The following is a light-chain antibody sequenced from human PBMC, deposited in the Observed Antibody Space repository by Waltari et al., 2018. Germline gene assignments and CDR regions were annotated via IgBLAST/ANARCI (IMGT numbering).Light chain of an antibody. CDR2: ETS. Sequence: EIVWTQTPDTLSLSPGQRATLSCRASQNVGIFLAKSQQKPGQAPRLLIYETSKRATGIPARFSGSGSGTHFALTISSLEPEDFAVYYCQQRSNWPPLTFGGGTRVEIK. J-gene: IGKJ4*01. CDR1: QNVGIF. V-gene: IGKV3-11*01. CDR3: QQRSNWPPLT.